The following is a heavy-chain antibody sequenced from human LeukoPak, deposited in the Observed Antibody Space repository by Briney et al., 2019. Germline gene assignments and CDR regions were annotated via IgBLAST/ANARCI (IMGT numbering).Heavy chain of an antibody. Sequence: SETLSLTCAVYGGSFSGYYWSWIRQPPGKGLEWIGEINHSGSTNYNPSLKSRVTISVDTSKNQFSLKLSSVPGADTAVYYCARHDYEAAFDIWGQGTMVTVSS. V-gene: IGHV4-34*01. CDR3: ARHDYEAAFDI. D-gene: IGHD4-17*01. J-gene: IGHJ3*02. CDR1: GGSFSGYY. CDR2: INHSGST.